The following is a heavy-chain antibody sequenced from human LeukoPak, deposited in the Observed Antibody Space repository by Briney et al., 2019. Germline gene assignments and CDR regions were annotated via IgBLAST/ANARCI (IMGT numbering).Heavy chain of an antibody. CDR2: IWYDGSNK. J-gene: IGHJ5*02. D-gene: IGHD3-16*02. CDR1: GFTFSSYG. CDR3: AKDGGIIPLDP. Sequence: GRSLRLSCAASGFTFSSYGMHWVRQAPGKGLEWVAVIWYDGSNKYYADSVKGRFTISRDNSKNTLYLQMNSLRAEDTAVYYCAKDGGIIPLDPWGQGTLVTVSS. V-gene: IGHV3-33*06.